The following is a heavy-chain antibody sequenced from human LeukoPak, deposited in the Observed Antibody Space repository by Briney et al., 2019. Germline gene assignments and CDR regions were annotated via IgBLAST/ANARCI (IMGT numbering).Heavy chain of an antibody. Sequence: SETLSLTCTVSGGSISSYYWSWIRQPPGKGLEWIGYIYYSGSTNYNPSLKSRVTISVDTSKNQFSLKLSSVTAADTAVYYCARFTGTKRGRYFDYWGQGTLVTVSS. CDR3: ARFTGTKRGRYFDY. D-gene: IGHD1-7*01. CDR1: GGSISSYY. J-gene: IGHJ4*02. CDR2: IYYSGST. V-gene: IGHV4-59*01.